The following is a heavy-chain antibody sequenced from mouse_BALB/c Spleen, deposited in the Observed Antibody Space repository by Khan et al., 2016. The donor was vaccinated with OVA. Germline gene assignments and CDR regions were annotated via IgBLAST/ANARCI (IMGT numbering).Heavy chain of an antibody. D-gene: IGHD2-2*01. V-gene: IGHV1-77*01. Sequence: QVRLQQSGAELARPGASVKLSCKTSGYTFTDFYINWVKQRTGQGLEWIGDIYPGSANTYYNEKFKGKATLTVDKSSSTAYMQLSSLTSEDSAVYFCARSGAGSFGFWGQGTLGTVSA. CDR2: IYPGSANT. J-gene: IGHJ3*01. CDR3: ARSGAGSFGF. CDR1: GYTFTDFY.